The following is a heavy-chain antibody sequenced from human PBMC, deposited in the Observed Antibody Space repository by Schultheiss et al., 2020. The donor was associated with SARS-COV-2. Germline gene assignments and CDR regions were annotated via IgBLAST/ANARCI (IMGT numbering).Heavy chain of an antibody. J-gene: IGHJ3*02. D-gene: IGHD4-11*01. CDR1: GGSFSGYY. Sequence: SETLSLTCAVYGGSFSGYYWSWIRQPPGKGLEWIGEVNHSGDTNYSPSLKSRVTISIDTSKNQFSLQLNSVTPEDTAVYYCARIIAGQYYSAGTSAFHIWGQGTMVTVSS. V-gene: IGHV4-34*01. CDR3: ARIIAGQYYSAGTSAFHI. CDR2: VNHSGDT.